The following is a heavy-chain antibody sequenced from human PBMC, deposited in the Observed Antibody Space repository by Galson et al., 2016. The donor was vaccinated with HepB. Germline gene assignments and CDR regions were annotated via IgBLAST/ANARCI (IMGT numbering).Heavy chain of an antibody. CDR3: AREGRNHSGYDSQGYPNYYYHGMDG. Sequence: SLRLSCAASGFTFSTYSMNWVRQAPGKGLEWISYISGSSSTEYYSGIITTEYYADSVKGRFTISRDNAKKSLYLQMNSLRDEDTAVYYCAREGRNHSGYDSQGYPNYYYHGMDGWGQGTTVTVSS. CDR1: GFTFSTYS. V-gene: IGHV3-48*02. D-gene: IGHD5-12*01. J-gene: IGHJ6*02. CDR2: ISGSSSTE.